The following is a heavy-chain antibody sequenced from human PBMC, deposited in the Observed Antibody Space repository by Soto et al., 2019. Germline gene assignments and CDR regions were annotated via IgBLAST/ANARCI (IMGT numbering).Heavy chain of an antibody. J-gene: IGHJ4*02. D-gene: IGHD5-12*01. CDR3: ATYIVATKVLDY. V-gene: IGHV3-72*01. CDR1: GFTFSDHY. Sequence: EVQLVESGGGLVQPGGSLRLSCAASGFTFSDHYMDWVRQAPGKGLELIGRIKNKPKSYTTQYAASVKGRLTISRDDSINSLQLQIESLRDANTAVYYCATYIVATKVLDYWGQGTLVTVSS. CDR2: IKNKPKSYTT.